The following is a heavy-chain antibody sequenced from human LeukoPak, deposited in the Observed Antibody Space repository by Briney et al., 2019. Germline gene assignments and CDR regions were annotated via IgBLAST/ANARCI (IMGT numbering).Heavy chain of an antibody. D-gene: IGHD3-10*01. CDR3: AKSNGYGLIDI. CDR2: IFYSGST. V-gene: IGHV4-34*12. J-gene: IGHJ3*02. Sequence: GSLRLSCAASGFTFDDYGMSWVRHALGKGLEWIGNIFYSGSTYYSPSLKSRVTISLDTSRNQFSLKLNSVTAADTAVYYCAKSNGYGLIDIWGQGTMVTVSS. CDR1: GFTFDDYG.